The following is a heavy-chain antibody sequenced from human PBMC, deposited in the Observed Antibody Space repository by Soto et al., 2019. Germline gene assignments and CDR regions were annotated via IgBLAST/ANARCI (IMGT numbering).Heavy chain of an antibody. J-gene: IGHJ4*02. CDR1: GVTFRTYS. Sequence: EVQLVESGGGLVQPGGSLRLSCVVSGVTFRTYSMNWVRQAPGRGLEWVAYIDSVTGIINYAESVKGRFIISRDNVEKTLFLQMNSLRYEDTAVYYCATVARAYWGQGALVTVSS. CDR2: IDSVTGII. CDR3: ATVARAY. V-gene: IGHV3-48*02.